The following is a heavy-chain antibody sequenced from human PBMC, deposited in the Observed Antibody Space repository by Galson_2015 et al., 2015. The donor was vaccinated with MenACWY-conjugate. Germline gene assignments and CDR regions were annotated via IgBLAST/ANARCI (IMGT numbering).Heavy chain of an antibody. CDR2: INPSSGTT. J-gene: IGHJ4*02. Sequence: SVKVSCKASGYTSTTDSIHWVRQAPGQGLEWMGRINPSSGTTTYAQKFQGRVTMTRDTSYMELYSLRSEDTAVYYCAWRNSSGGRGDFDYWGQGTLVTVSS. CDR3: AWRNSSGGRGDFDY. CDR1: GYTSTTDS. D-gene: IGHD2-15*01. V-gene: IGHV1-46*01.